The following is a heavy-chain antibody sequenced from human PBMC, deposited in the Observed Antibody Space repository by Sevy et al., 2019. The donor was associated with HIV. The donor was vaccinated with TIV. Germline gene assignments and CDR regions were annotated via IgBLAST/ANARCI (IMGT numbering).Heavy chain of an antibody. CDR3: VKEGGGEGGDH. CDR1: GFRYSSYG. J-gene: IGHJ4*02. V-gene: IGHV3-30*02. D-gene: IGHD2-21*01. CDR2: IQYDGSNK. Sequence: GGSLRLSCAASGFRYSSYGMHWVRLAPGKGLEWVASIQYDGSNKDYADSVKGRFTISRDNSKNTLDLQMNSLRVEDTAVYYCVKEGGGEGGDHWGQGTLVTVSS.